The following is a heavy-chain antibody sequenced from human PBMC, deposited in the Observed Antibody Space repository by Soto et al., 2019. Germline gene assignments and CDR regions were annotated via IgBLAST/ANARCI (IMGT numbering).Heavy chain of an antibody. CDR1: GFTFSSYG. J-gene: IGHJ4*02. Sequence: QVQLVESGGGVVQPGRSLRLSCAASGFTFSSYGMHWVRQAPGKGLEWVAVIWYDGSNKYYADSVKGRFTISRDNSKNTLYLQMNSLRAEDTAVYYCARDNVDWGYYYDSSGNDRFDYWGQGTLVTVSS. V-gene: IGHV3-33*01. CDR2: IWYDGSNK. D-gene: IGHD3-22*01. CDR3: ARDNVDWGYYYDSSGNDRFDY.